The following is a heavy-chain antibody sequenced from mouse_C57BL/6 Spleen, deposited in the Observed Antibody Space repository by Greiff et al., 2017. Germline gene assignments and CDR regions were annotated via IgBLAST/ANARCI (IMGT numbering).Heavy chain of an antibody. D-gene: IGHD4-1*01. Sequence: QVQLQQSGPELVKPGASVKISCKASGYAFSSSWMNWVKQRPGKGLEWIGRIYPGDGDTNYNGKFKGKATLTADKSSSTAYMQLSSLTSEDSAVYFCASQLTGTFFDCGGQGTTLTGSS. CDR2: IYPGDGDT. V-gene: IGHV1-82*01. CDR3: ASQLTGTFFDC. J-gene: IGHJ2*01. CDR1: GYAFSSSW.